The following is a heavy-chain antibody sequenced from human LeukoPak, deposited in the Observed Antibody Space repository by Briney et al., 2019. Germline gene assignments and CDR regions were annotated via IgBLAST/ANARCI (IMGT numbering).Heavy chain of an antibody. Sequence: PGRSLRLSCAASGFTFSSYAMHWVRQAPGKGLEWVAVISYDGSNKYYADSVKGRFTISRDNSKNTLYLQMNSLRAEDTAVYYCAKGASLFGGVIANGYYFDYWGQGTLVTVSS. CDR3: AKGASLFGGVIANGYYFDY. D-gene: IGHD3-16*02. J-gene: IGHJ4*02. CDR1: GFTFSSYA. CDR2: ISYDGSNK. V-gene: IGHV3-30-3*01.